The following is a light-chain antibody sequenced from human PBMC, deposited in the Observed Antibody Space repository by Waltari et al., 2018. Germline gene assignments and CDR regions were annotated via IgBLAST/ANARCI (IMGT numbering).Light chain of an antibody. CDR2: ENN. CDR1: RPNLENNY. J-gene: IGLJ3*02. Sequence: QSVLTQPPSVSAAPGQKVTIPCSGSRPNLENNYLSWYQLLPGTAPKLLIYENNMRPSGIPDRFSGSKSGTSATLDITGLQTGDEANYYCGAWDSSLRIGVFGGGTKVTVL. V-gene: IGLV1-51*02. CDR3: GAWDSSLRIGV.